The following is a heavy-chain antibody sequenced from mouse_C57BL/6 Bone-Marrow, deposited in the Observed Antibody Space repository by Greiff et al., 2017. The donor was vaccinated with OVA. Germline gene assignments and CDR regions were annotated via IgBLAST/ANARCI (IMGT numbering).Heavy chain of an antibody. Sequence: QVQLQQSGAELVRPGASVTLSCKASGYTFTDYEMHWVKQTPVHGLEWIGAIDPETGGTAYNQKFKGKAILTADKSSSTAYMELRSLTSEDSAVYYGTGSYSNYGDFDYWGQGTTLTVSS. CDR2: IDPETGGT. J-gene: IGHJ2*01. CDR1: GYTFTDYE. CDR3: TGSYSNYGDFDY. V-gene: IGHV1-15*01. D-gene: IGHD2-5*01.